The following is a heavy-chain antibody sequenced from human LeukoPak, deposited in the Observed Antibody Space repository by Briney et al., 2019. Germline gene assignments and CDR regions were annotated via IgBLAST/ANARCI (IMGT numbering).Heavy chain of an antibody. CDR3: AKTPFGYSGYDGADFDY. J-gene: IGHJ4*02. CDR1: GFTFDDYA. Sequence: GRSLRLSCAASGFTFDDYAMPWVRQAPGKGLEWVSGISWNSGSIGYADSVKGRFTISRDNAKNSLYLQMNSLRAEDTALYYCAKTPFGYSGYDGADFDYWGQGTLVTVSS. D-gene: IGHD5-12*01. CDR2: ISWNSGSI. V-gene: IGHV3-9*01.